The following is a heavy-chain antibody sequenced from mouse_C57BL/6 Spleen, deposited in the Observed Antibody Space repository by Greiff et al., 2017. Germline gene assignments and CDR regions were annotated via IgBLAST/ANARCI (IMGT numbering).Heavy chain of an antibody. Sequence: QVQLQQSGAELVRPGASVTLSCKASGYTFTDYEMHWVKQTPVHGLEWIGAIDPETGGTAYNQKFKGKAILTADKSSSTAYMEIRSLTSEDSAVYYCTKTMDYWGQGTSVTVSS. CDR2: IDPETGGT. V-gene: IGHV1-15*01. CDR3: TKTMDY. CDR1: GYTFTDYE. J-gene: IGHJ4*01.